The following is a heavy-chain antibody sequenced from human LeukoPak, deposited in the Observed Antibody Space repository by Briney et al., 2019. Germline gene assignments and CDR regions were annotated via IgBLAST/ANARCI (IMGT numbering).Heavy chain of an antibody. CDR3: ARDTNGDYETVEYFQH. CDR1: GFTFISYW. J-gene: IGHJ1*01. V-gene: IGHV3-7*05. CDR2: IKQDGSEK. Sequence: GGSLRLSCAASGFTFISYWMSWVRQAPGKGLEWVANIKQDGSEKYYVDSVKGRFTISRDNAKNSLYLQMNSLRAEDTAVYYCARDTNGDYETVEYFQHWGQGTLVTVS. D-gene: IGHD4-17*01.